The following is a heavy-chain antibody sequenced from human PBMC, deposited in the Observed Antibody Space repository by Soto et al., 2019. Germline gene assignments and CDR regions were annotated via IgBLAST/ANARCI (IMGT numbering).Heavy chain of an antibody. Sequence: PGGSLRLSCAASGFTFSSYGMHWVRQAPGKGLEWVAVIWYDGSNKYYADSVKGRFTISRDNSKNTLYLQMNSLRAEDTAVYYCARDVGKYSSSWYNWFDPWGQGTLVTVSS. CDR2: IWYDGSNK. CDR3: ARDVGKYSSSWYNWFDP. J-gene: IGHJ5*02. D-gene: IGHD6-13*01. V-gene: IGHV3-33*01. CDR1: GFTFSSYG.